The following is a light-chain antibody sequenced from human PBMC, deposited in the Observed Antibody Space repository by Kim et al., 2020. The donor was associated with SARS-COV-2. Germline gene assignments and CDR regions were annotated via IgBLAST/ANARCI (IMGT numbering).Light chain of an antibody. CDR1: SSNIGKFS. Sequence: PGQKVTISCSGSSSNIGKFSVSWYQQLPGTAPKLLIYANEKRPSGIPDRFSGSKSGTSATLVITGLQTGDEADYYCGTWDNSRGGVFGGGTKLTVL. J-gene: IGLJ3*02. CDR3: GTWDNSRGGV. CDR2: ANE. V-gene: IGLV1-51*01.